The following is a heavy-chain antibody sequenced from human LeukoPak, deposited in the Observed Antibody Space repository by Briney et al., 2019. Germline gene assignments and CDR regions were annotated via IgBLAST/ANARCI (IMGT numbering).Heavy chain of an antibody. CDR3: ARDNSVGDIAWWFDP. CDR1: GYTFINNW. CDR2: INPTGTTT. J-gene: IGHJ5*02. D-gene: IGHD3-10*01. V-gene: IGHV1-46*01. Sequence: GASVKVSCKASGYTFINNWMHWVRQAPGQGLEWVGLINPTGTTTLYAQKFQGRVTLTRDMSTSTDYMELRSLKSEDTAAYYCARDNSVGDIAWWFDPWGQGTLVTVSS.